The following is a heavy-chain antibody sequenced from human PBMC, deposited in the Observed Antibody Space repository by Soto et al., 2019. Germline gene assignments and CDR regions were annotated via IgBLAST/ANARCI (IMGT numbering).Heavy chain of an antibody. CDR3: AKGATIINNFDY. J-gene: IGHJ4*02. CDR2: ISGSGSMM. CDR1: GFTFDNFE. V-gene: IGHV3-48*03. Sequence: PGGSLRLSCAASGFTFDNFEMNWVRQAPGKGLEWLAYISGSGSMMYYADSVKGRFTISRDNAKKSLYLQMTSLRVEDTAVYYCAKGATIINNFDYWGQGTLVTVSS. D-gene: IGHD1-26*01.